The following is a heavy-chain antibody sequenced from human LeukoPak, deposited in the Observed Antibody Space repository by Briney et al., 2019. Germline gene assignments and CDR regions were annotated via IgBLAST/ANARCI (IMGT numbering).Heavy chain of an antibody. CDR1: GFNFNMFA. CDR2: LSRSGTTT. V-gene: IGHV3-23*01. J-gene: IGHJ4*02. D-gene: IGHD2-15*01. CDR3: AKEQRIRHCSEGVCMEGYYFDY. Sequence: GGSLRLSCTGTGFNFNMFAMHWVRQAPGKGLEWVSGLSRSGTTTNYADSVKGRFTISRDRSQHTMFLKLNSLRPEDTAVYYCAKEQRIRHCSEGVCMEGYYFDYWGQGTLVTVSS.